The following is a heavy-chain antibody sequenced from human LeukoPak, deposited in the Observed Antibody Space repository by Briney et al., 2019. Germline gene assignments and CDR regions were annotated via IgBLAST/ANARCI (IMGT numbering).Heavy chain of an antibody. CDR2: IYYSGST. Sequence: SETLSLTCTVSGGSISGYYWSWIRQPPGKGLEWIGYIYYSGSTNYNPSLKSRVTISVDTSKNQFSLKLSSVTAADTAVYYCARSDFWSGSIDYWGQGTLVTVSS. CDR3: ARSDFWSGSIDY. V-gene: IGHV4-59*01. D-gene: IGHD3-3*01. CDR1: GGSISGYY. J-gene: IGHJ4*02.